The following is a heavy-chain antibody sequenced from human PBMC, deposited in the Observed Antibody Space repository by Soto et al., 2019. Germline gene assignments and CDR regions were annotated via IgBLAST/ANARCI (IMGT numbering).Heavy chain of an antibody. CDR2: IWYDGSNK. V-gene: IGHV3-33*01. CDR3: ARDQMVTATPGTFDL. J-gene: IGHJ2*01. D-gene: IGHD2-21*02. CDR1: GFTFSSYG. Sequence: GASLRLSCAASGFTFSSYGMHWVRQAPGKGLEWVAVIWYDGSNKYYADSVKGRFTISRDNSKNKLYLQMNSLRAEDTAVYYCARDQMVTATPGTFDLWGRGTLVTVSS.